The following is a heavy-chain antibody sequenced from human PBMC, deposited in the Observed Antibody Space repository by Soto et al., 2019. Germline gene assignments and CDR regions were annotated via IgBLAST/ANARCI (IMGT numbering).Heavy chain of an antibody. CDR2: VRNKANGYAT. D-gene: IGHD3-3*01. CDR3: TRFLDVGYPRGLDI. J-gene: IGHJ3*02. V-gene: IGHV3-73*01. Sequence: PGGSLRLSCAASDFTFSDSAVHWVRQAPGKGLEWIGRVRNKANGYATAFVASVQGRFTISTDDSKSTAYLQLNSLKTEDTAVYYCTRFLDVGYPRGLDIWGQGTMVTVSS. CDR1: DFTFSDSA.